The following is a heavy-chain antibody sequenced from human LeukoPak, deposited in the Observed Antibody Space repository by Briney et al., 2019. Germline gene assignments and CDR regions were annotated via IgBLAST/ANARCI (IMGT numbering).Heavy chain of an antibody. J-gene: IGHJ4*02. CDR2: IKQDGSEK. V-gene: IGHV3-7*03. D-gene: IGHD3-3*01. Sequence: GGSLRLSCAASGFTFISYWMSWVRQAPGKGLEWVANIKQDGSEKYYVDSVKGRFTISRDNAKNSLYLQMNSLRAEDTAVYYCARAVGYDFWSGYSYYFDYWGQGTLVTVSS. CDR3: ARAVGYDFWSGYSYYFDY. CDR1: GFTFISYW.